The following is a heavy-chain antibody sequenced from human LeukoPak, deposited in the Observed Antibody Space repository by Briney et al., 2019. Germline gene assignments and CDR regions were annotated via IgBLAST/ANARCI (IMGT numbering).Heavy chain of an antibody. CDR3: ARSHLWPSGTFDI. J-gene: IGHJ3*02. Sequence: PGGSLRLSCAASGFTFSTYAMHWVRQSPGKGLEWIGEINHGGFTNYNPSLKSRVTISVDTSRNQIALRLSSLTAADTAVYFCARSHLWPSGTFDIWGQGTVVAVSS. V-gene: IGHV4-34*01. CDR1: GFTFSTYA. CDR2: INHGGFT. D-gene: IGHD5-18*01.